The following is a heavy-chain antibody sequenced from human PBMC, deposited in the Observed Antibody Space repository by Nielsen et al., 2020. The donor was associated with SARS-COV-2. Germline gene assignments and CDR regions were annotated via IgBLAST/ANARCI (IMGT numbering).Heavy chain of an antibody. J-gene: IGHJ3*02. CDR3: ARSGPRRNNAFDI. Sequence: SETLSLTCTVSRGSFSSNSYYWGWLRQPPGKGLEWIASIYYSGTTYYNPSLKSRVAISIDTSKNQFSLKVTSVTAADTAVYYCARSGPRRNNAFDIWGQGSMVTVSS. D-gene: IGHD1-26*01. CDR2: IYYSGTT. CDR1: RGSFSSNSYY. V-gene: IGHV4-39*01.